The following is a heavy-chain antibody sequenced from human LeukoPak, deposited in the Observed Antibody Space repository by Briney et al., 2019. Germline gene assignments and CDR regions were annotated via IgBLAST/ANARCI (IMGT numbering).Heavy chain of an antibody. Sequence: GGSLRLSCAASGFTFSHYGMHWVRRAPGKGLEWVAVIWYDGTNKYYADSVKGRFTVSRDNSKNTLYLQMNSLRAEDTAVYYCARGSGLVIMGDAFDVWGQGTMVSVSS. D-gene: IGHD3/OR15-3a*01. V-gene: IGHV3-33*01. CDR2: IWYDGTNK. J-gene: IGHJ3*01. CDR1: GFTFSHYG. CDR3: ARGSGLVIMGDAFDV.